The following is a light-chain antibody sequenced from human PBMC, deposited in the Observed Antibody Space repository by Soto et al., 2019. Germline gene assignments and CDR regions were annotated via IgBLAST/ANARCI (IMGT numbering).Light chain of an antibody. CDR2: GTS. V-gene: IGKV3-20*01. Sequence: EIVLTQSPGTLSLSPGERATLSCRASQSVSSSYLAWYQQKPGQAPRLLIYGTSTRATGIPDRFSGSGSGTDVTLTISRLEPEDFAVYYCQQFVTSRPTFGQGTKVEI. CDR3: QQFVTSRPT. CDR1: QSVSSSY. J-gene: IGKJ1*01.